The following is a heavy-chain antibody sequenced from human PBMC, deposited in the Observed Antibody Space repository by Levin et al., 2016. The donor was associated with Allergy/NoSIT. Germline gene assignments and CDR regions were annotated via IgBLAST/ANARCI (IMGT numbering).Heavy chain of an antibody. Sequence: GSLRLSCTVSGGSISSYYWSWIRQPPGKGLEWIGSIYYSGSTNYNPSLKSRVTISVDTSKNQFSLKLSSVTAADTAVYYCARDQGFDILTGYLRPYGMDVWGQGTTVTVSS. V-gene: IGHV4-59*01. CDR1: GGSISSYY. CDR2: IYYSGST. CDR3: ARDQGFDILTGYLRPYGMDV. D-gene: IGHD3-9*01. J-gene: IGHJ6*02.